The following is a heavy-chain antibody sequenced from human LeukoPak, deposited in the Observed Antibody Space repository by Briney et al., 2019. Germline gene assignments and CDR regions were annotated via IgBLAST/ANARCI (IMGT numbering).Heavy chain of an antibody. CDR1: GFTFSGYW. D-gene: IGHD2/OR15-2a*01. Sequence: GGSLRLSCVVSGFTFSGYWMHWVRQAPGMGLVWVSHITSDGKTTSYVDSVKGRFTISRDNVRNTLYLQMNSLGAEDTAVYYCTRGGSPIYDAFEIWGQGAKVTVSS. J-gene: IGHJ3*02. CDR3: TRGGSPIYDAFEI. V-gene: IGHV3-74*01. CDR2: ITSDGKTT.